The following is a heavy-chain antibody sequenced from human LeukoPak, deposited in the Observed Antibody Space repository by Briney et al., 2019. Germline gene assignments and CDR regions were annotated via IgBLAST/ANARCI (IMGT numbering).Heavy chain of an antibody. Sequence: ASVKVSCKASGYTFTSYGITWVRQAPGQGLEWMGWINTNTGNSTYAQGFTGRYVFSLDTSVSTAYLQISSLKAEDTAVYYCARGRGGSTLYYYYYMDVWGKGTTVTVSS. CDR1: GYTFTSYG. J-gene: IGHJ6*03. CDR2: INTNTGNS. V-gene: IGHV7-4-1*02. D-gene: IGHD6-13*01. CDR3: ARGRGGSTLYYYYYMDV.